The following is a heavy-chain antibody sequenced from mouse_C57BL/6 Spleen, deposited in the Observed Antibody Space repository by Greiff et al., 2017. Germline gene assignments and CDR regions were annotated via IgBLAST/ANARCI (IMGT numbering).Heavy chain of an antibody. J-gene: IGHJ2*01. D-gene: IGHD2-3*01. CDR3: TRDRGDGYFYFDY. CDR2: ISSGGDYI. V-gene: IGHV5-9-1*02. Sequence: DVQLQESGEGLVKPGGSLKLSCAASGFTFSSYAMSWVRQTPEKRLEWVAYISSGGDYIYYADTVKGRFTISRDNARNTLYLQMSSLKSEDTAMYYCTRDRGDGYFYFDYWGQGTTLTVSS. CDR1: GFTFSSYA.